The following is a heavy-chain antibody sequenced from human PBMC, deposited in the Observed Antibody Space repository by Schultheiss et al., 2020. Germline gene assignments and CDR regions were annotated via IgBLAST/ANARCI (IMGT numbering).Heavy chain of an antibody. CDR2: ISSNGGST. Sequence: GGSLRLSSSASGFTFSSYAMHWVRQAPGKGLEYVSAISSNGGSTYYADSVKGRFTISRDNSKNTLYLQMSSLRSEDTAVYYCVKGPRFRNFDYWGQGTLVTVSS. CDR1: GFTFSSYA. D-gene: IGHD3-3*01. J-gene: IGHJ4*02. V-gene: IGHV3-64D*06. CDR3: VKGPRFRNFDY.